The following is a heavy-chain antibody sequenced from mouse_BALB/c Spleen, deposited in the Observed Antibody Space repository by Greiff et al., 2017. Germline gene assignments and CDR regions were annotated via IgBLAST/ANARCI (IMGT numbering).Heavy chain of an antibody. CDR1: GYTFSSYW. V-gene: IGHV1-9*01. Sequence: VKLVESGAELMKPGASVKISCKATGYTFSSYWIEWVKQRPGHGLEWIGEILPGSGSTNYNEKFKGKATLTADTSSNTAYMQLSSLTSEDSAVYYCARETGTDYYAMDYWGQGTSVTVSS. CDR3: ARETGTDYYAMDY. CDR2: ILPGSGST. D-gene: IGHD4-1*01. J-gene: IGHJ4*01.